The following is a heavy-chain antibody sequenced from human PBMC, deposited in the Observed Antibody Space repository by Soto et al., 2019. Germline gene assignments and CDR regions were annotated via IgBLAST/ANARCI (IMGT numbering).Heavy chain of an antibody. Sequence: SETLSLTCTVSGGSISSYYWSWIRQPPGKGLEWIGYIYYSGSTNYNPSLKSRVTISVDTSKNQFSLKLSSVTAADTAVYYCARASGGAFYDILTGPMPFDYWGQGTLVTVSS. D-gene: IGHD3-9*01. CDR3: ARASGGAFYDILTGPMPFDY. CDR1: GGSISSYY. CDR2: IYYSGST. V-gene: IGHV4-59*01. J-gene: IGHJ4*02.